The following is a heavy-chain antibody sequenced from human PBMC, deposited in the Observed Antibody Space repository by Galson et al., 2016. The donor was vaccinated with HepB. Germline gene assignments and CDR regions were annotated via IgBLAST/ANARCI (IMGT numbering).Heavy chain of an antibody. J-gene: IGHJ6*03. V-gene: IGHV6-1*01. CDR2: TYYWSKWYY. CDR1: GDSVSSNNAG. D-gene: IGHD2-2*01. Sequence: CAISGDSVSSNNAGWNWIRQSPSRGLERLGKTYYWSKWYYDYSVSLKGRITISPDTSKNQFSLHLNSVTPEDTAVYYCAREPPVVSPTYYYYMDVWGEGTAVTVSS. CDR3: AREPPVVSPTYYYYMDV.